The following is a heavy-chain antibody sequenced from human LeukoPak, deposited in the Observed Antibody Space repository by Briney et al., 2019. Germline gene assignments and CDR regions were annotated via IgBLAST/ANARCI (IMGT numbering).Heavy chain of an antibody. CDR3: ARQGYRRDY. CDR2: IYYSGST. V-gene: IGHV4-39*01. J-gene: IGHJ4*02. CDR1: GGSISSSSYY. D-gene: IGHD5-24*01. Sequence: SETLSLTCTVSGGSISSSSYYWGWIRQPPGKGLEWIGSIYYSGSTYYNPSLKSRVTISVDTSKNQFSLKLSSVTAADTAVYYCARQGYRRDYWGQGTLVTVSS.